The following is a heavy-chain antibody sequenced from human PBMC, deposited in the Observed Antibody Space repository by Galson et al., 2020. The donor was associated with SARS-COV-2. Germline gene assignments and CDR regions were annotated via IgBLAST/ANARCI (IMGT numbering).Heavy chain of an antibody. CDR2: ISYDGSNK. CDR3: ARDHGSALDY. V-gene: IGHV3-30-3*01. CDR1: GFTFSSYA. J-gene: IGHJ4*02. Sequence: TGGSLRLSCAASGFTFSSYAMHWVRQAPGKGLEWVAVISYDGSNKYYADSVKGRFTISRDNSKNTLYLQMNSLRAEDTAVYYCARDHGSALDYRGQGTLVTVSS. D-gene: IGHD6-6*01.